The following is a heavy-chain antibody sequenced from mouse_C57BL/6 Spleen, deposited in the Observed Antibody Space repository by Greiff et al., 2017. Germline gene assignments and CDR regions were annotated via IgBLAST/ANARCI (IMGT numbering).Heavy chain of an antibody. Sequence: VQLQQSGAELVRPGTSVKVSCKASGYAFTNYLIEWVKQRPGQGLEWIGVINPGSGGTNYNEKFKGKATLTADKSSSTAYMQLSSLTSEDSAVYFCARGDYSNYDFDYWGQGTTLTVSS. CDR1: GYAFTNYL. J-gene: IGHJ2*01. V-gene: IGHV1-54*01. CDR2: INPGSGGT. CDR3: ARGDYSNYDFDY. D-gene: IGHD2-5*01.